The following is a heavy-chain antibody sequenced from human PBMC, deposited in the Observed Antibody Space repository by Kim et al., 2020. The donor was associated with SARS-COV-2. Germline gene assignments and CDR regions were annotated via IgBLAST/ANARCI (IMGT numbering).Heavy chain of an antibody. CDR2: IYYSGST. V-gene: IGHV4-31*03. J-gene: IGHJ4*02. CDR3: ARVWYSGYDCLFDY. D-gene: IGHD5-12*01. CDR1: GGSISSGGYY. Sequence: SETLSLTCTVSGGSISSGGYYWSWIRQHPGKGLEWIGYIYYSGSTYYNPSLKSRVTISVDTSKNQFSLKLSSVTAADTAVYYCARVWYSGYDCLFDYWGQGTLVTVSS.